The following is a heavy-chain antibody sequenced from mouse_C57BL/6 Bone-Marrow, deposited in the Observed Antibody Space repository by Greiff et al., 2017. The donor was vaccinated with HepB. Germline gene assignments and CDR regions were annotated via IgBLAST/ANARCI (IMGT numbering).Heavy chain of an antibody. CDR3: ASGSIYYGNYLYYFDY. D-gene: IGHD2-1*01. CDR2: LDTSDSET. J-gene: IGHJ2*01. Sequence: QVQLQQPGAELVRPGSSVKLSCKASGYTFTSYWMHWVKQRPIQGLEWIGNLDTSDSETHYNQKLKDKATLTVDKASSTAYMQLSSLTSEDSAVYYFASGSIYYGNYLYYFDYWGQGTTLTVSS. V-gene: IGHV1-52*01. CDR1: GYTFTSYW.